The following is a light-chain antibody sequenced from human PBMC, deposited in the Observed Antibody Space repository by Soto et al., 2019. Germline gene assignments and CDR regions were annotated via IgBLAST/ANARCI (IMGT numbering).Light chain of an antibody. J-gene: IGKJ5*01. CDR1: QSFGSSH. CDR3: QQYGSSSIT. CDR2: GAS. V-gene: IGKV3-20*01. Sequence: EIVLTQSPGTLSLSPGERATLSCSASQSFGSSHLAWYQQKPGQAPRLLIYGASTRVTGTPDRFSGSGSGTDFTLTISRLESDDSAVYYCQQYGSSSITFGQGTRLEI.